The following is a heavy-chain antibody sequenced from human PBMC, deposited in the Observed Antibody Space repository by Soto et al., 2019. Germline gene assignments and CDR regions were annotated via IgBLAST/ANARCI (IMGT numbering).Heavy chain of an antibody. CDR3: ARVSYYDSSGTYYFDY. CDR2: IIPIFGTA. D-gene: IGHD3-22*01. CDR1: GGTFSSYA. Sequence: QVQLVQSGAEVKKPGSSVKVSYKASGGTFSSYAISWVRQAPGQGLEWMGGIIPIFGTANYAQKFQGRVTITADESTSTAYMELSSLRSEDTAMYYCARVSYYDSSGTYYFDYWGQGTLVTVSS. V-gene: IGHV1-69*01. J-gene: IGHJ4*02.